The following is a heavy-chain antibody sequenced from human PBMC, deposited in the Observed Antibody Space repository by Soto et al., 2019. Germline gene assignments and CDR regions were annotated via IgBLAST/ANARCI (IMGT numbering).Heavy chain of an antibody. CDR2: INPNSGGT. CDR3: ARVSPQLWPYFDY. V-gene: IGHV1-2*02. CDR1: GYTLTAYY. J-gene: IGHJ4*02. Sequence: ASVKVSCTASGYTLTAYYIHWVRQAPGQGLEWMGWINPNSGGTNYAQKFQGRVTMTRDTSISTAYMELSRLRSDDTAVYYCARVSPQLWPYFDYWGQGTLVTVSS. D-gene: IGHD5-18*01.